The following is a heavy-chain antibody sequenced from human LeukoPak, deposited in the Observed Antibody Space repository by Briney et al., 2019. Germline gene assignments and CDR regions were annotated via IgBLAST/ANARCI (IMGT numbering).Heavy chain of an antibody. J-gene: IGHJ4*02. V-gene: IGHV4-59*01. D-gene: IGHD3-16*01. CDR3: ATSYDHGWLIGS. CDR1: GGSITNDY. CDR2: IHYSGTI. Sequence: SETLSLTCTVSGGSITNDYWNWIRQSSGEQLEWIGSIHYSGTINYSPSLKSRITISLDTSKNQFSLKLSSVTAADTAMYYCATSYDHGWLIGSWGQGTLVTVSS.